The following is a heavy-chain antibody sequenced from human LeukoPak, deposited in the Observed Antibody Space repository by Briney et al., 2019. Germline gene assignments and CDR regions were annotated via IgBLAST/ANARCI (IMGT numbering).Heavy chain of an antibody. J-gene: IGHJ4*02. Sequence: GGSLRLSCAASGFTFSSYEMNWVRQAPGKGLEWVSYISSSGSTIYYADSVKGRFTISRDNAKNPLYLQMNGLRAEDTAVYYCARDHPASLGEFVDYWGQGTLVTVSS. V-gene: IGHV3-48*03. D-gene: IGHD3-16*01. CDR3: ARDHPASLGEFVDY. CDR1: GFTFSSYE. CDR2: ISSSGSTI.